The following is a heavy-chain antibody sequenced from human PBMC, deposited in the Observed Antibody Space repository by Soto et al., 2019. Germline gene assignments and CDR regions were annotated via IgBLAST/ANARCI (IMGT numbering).Heavy chain of an antibody. V-gene: IGHV3-30*18. Sequence: GGSLRLSYAASGFTFSSYGMHWVRQAPGKGLEWVAVISYDGSNKYYADSVKGRFTISRDNSKNTLYLQMNSLRAEDTAVYYCAKDRAAQDYGMDVWGQGTTVTVSS. CDR1: GFTFSSYG. D-gene: IGHD2-15*01. J-gene: IGHJ6*02. CDR2: ISYDGSNK. CDR3: AKDRAAQDYGMDV.